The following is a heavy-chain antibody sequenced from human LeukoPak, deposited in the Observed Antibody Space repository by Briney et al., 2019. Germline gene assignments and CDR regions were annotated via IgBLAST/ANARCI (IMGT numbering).Heavy chain of an antibody. CDR2: IYISGST. V-gene: IGHV4-4*07. D-gene: IGHD6-19*01. J-gene: IGHJ4*02. CDR1: GGSISSYY. Sequence: PSETLSLTCTVSGGSISSYYWSWIRQPAGKGLEWIGRIYISGSTNYNPSLKSRVTISVDTSKNQFSLKLSSVTAADTAVYYCASGQWLTLFDYWGQGTLVTVSS. CDR3: ASGQWLTLFDY.